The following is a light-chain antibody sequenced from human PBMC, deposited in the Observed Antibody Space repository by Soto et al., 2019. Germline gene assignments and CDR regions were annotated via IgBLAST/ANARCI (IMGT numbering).Light chain of an antibody. V-gene: IGLV2-8*01. CDR1: SSDVGAYNS. CDR3: NSHGGSNNFWV. CDR2: EVN. J-gene: IGLJ3*02. Sequence: QSALTQPPSASGSPGQSVTISCTGTSSDVGAYNSVSWYQQHPGKAPRLMIYEVNKRPSGVPDRFSGSKSGNTASLTVSGLQAEDEADYCCNSHGGSNNFWVFGGGTKVTVL.